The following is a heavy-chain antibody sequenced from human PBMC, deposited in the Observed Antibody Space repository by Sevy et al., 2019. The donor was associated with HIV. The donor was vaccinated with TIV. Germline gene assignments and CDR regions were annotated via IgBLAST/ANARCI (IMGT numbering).Heavy chain of an antibody. D-gene: IGHD3-22*01. Sequence: GSLRLSCTVSGGSISSYYWTWIRQPPGKGLEWIGYRYYTGSANYNASLKSRVTISVDTSKNQFSLKLSSVTAADTAVYYCARYYYDTSGHGSWFDPWGQGTLVTVSS. CDR1: GGSISSYY. CDR3: ARYYYDTSGHGSWFDP. CDR2: RYYTGSA. V-gene: IGHV4-59*01. J-gene: IGHJ5*02.